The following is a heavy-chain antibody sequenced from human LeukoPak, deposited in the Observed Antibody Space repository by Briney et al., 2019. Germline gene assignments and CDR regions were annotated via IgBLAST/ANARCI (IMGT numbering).Heavy chain of an antibody. CDR3: TRDLAFYYYDSSGYFGAFDI. D-gene: IGHD3-22*01. V-gene: IGHV3-21*01. CDR1: GFTFTSHS. CDR2: ITSSSNYI. Sequence: GGSLRLSCAASGFTFTSHSMNWVRQAPGKGLEWVSSITSSSNYIHYADSVKGRFTISRDNAKNSLYLQMNSLRAEDTAVYYCTRDLAFYYYDSSGYFGAFDIWGQGTMVTVSS. J-gene: IGHJ3*02.